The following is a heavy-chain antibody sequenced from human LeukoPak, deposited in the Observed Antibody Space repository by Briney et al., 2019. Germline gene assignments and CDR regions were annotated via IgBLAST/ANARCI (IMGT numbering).Heavy chain of an antibody. CDR1: GFTFSSFS. CDR3: AKKGYAGSGTHSYYFDY. CDR2: LSTSGAAT. D-gene: IGHD3-10*01. Sequence: GGSLRLSCAASGFTFSSFSMNWVRQAPGKGLEWVSTLSTSGAATYYADSVKGRFTISRDNSQNTLYLQMNSLRAEDTAVYYCAKKGYAGSGTHSYYFDYWGQGALVTVSS. J-gene: IGHJ4*02. V-gene: IGHV3-23*01.